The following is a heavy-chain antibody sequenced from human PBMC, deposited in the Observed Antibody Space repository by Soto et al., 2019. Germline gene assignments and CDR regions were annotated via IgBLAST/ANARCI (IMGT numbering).Heavy chain of an antibody. D-gene: IGHD3-10*01. Sequence: ELQVLESGGGLVQPGGSLRLTCAASGFTLSEYGTSWVRQAPGKGLEWVSFVSGSGDSTYYTDSVKGRFTISRDSSKNTVCLQMNRLRAEDTAVYYCATSNYGERDWGQGTRVTVSS. V-gene: IGHV3-23*01. CDR3: ATSNYGERD. J-gene: IGHJ4*02. CDR1: GFTLSEYG. CDR2: VSGSGDST.